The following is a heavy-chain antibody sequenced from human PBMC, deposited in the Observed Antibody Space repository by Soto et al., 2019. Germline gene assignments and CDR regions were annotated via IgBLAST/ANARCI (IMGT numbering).Heavy chain of an antibody. CDR3: ASKTVPAARGAYYYYGMDV. CDR1: GYTFTSYG. J-gene: IGHJ6*02. V-gene: IGHV1-18*04. Sequence: ASVKVSCKASGYTFTSYGISWVRQAPGQGLEWMGWISAYNGNTNYAQKLQGRVTMTTDTSTSTAYMELRSLRSDDTAVYYCASKTVPAARGAYYYYGMDVWGQGTTVTVSS. D-gene: IGHD2-2*01. CDR2: ISAYNGNT.